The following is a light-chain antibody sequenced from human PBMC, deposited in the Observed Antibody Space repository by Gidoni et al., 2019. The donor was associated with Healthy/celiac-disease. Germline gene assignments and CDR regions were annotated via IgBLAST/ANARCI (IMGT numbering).Light chain of an antibody. J-gene: IGKJ2*01. CDR2: AAS. Sequence: DSQLTQSPSFLSASVGDRVTITCRASQGLSSYLAWHQQKPGQAPKLLLSAASTLQSGVPSRFSGSGSRTAFTLPLSSLQPADFATFYCLQLTTSPYPFXXXTKLEIK. CDR1: QGLSSY. V-gene: IGKV1-9*01. CDR3: LQLTTSPYP.